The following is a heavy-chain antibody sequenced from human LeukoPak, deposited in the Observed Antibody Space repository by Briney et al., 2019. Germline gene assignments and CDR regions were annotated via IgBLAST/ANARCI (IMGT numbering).Heavy chain of an antibody. CDR3: ARVQGIAVAGAFDY. Sequence: ASVKVSCTASGYTFTGYYMHWVRQAPGQGLEWMGWINPNSGGTNYAQKFQGRVTMTRDTSISTAYMELSRLRSDDTAVYYCARVQGIAVAGAFDYWGQGTLVTVSS. CDR1: GYTFTGYY. CDR2: INPNSGGT. D-gene: IGHD6-19*01. J-gene: IGHJ4*02. V-gene: IGHV1-2*02.